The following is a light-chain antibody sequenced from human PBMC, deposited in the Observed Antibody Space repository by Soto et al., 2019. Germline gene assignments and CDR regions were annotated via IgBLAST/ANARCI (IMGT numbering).Light chain of an antibody. CDR3: QQYGSSPPGIT. V-gene: IGKV3-20*01. CDR2: GAS. Sequence: EIVLTQSPGTLSLSPGERVTISCRASQSVSSSYLAWYQQKPGQAPRLLIYGASSRATGIPDRFSGSGSGTDFTLTISRLEPEHFAVYYCQQYGSSPPGITFGPGTKVDIK. CDR1: QSVSSSY. J-gene: IGKJ3*01.